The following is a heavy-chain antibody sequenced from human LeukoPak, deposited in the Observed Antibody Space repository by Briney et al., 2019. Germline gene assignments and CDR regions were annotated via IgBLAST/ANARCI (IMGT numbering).Heavy chain of an antibody. CDR1: GGSISSSSYY. V-gene: IGHV4-39*07. CDR2: IYYSGST. CDR3: ARVPGIAAAGAWFDP. D-gene: IGHD6-13*01. J-gene: IGHJ5*02. Sequence: SETLSLTCTVSGGSISSSSYYWGWIRQPPGTGLEWIGSIYYSGSTYYNPSLKSRVTISVDTSKNQFSLKLSSVTAADTAVYYCARVPGIAAAGAWFDPWGQGTLVTVSS.